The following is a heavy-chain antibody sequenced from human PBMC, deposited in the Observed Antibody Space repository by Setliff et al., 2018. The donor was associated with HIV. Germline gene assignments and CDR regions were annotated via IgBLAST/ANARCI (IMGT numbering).Heavy chain of an antibody. J-gene: IGHJ6*03. Sequence: GGSLRLSCAASGFTFSSYSMNWVRQAPGKGLEWVSSISSSSSYIYYADSVKGRFTISRDNAKNSLYLQMNSLRAEDTAMYYCARDRKMDGYNFDYYYSYYMDVWGKGTTVT. V-gene: IGHV3-21*01. CDR2: ISSSSSYI. D-gene: IGHD5-12*01. CDR3: ARDRKMDGYNFDYYYSYYMDV. CDR1: GFTFSSYS.